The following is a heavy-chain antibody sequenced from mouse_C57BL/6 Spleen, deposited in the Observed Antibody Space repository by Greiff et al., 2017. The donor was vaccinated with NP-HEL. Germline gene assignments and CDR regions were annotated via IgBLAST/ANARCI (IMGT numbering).Heavy chain of an antibody. J-gene: IGHJ3*01. D-gene: IGHD3-3*01. CDR1: GYTFTSYW. CDR3: ARLGLDLAWFAY. CDR2: IDPSDSYT. V-gene: IGHV1-69*01. Sequence: VQLQQPGAELVMPGASVKLSCKASGYTFTSYWMHWVKQRPGQGLEWIGEIDPSDSYTNYNQKFKGKSTLTVDKSSSTAYMQLSSLTSEDSAVYYCARLGLDLAWFAYWGQGTLVTVSA.